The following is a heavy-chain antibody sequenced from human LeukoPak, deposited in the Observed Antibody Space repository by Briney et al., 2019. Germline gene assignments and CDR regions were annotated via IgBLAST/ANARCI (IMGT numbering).Heavy chain of an antibody. V-gene: IGHV1-69*05. J-gene: IGHJ4*02. D-gene: IGHD5-24*01. CDR2: SIAIIGTA. CDR1: GGTFISYA. CDR3: ARDCRDGYNFEYFDY. Sequence: SVKGSCKASGGTFISYAISWVRQGPGEGGERMGGSIAIIGTANYVQKFQGRVTITTDESTSTAYLELSSLKSEDTAVYYCARDCRDGYNFEYFDYWGQGTLVTVSS.